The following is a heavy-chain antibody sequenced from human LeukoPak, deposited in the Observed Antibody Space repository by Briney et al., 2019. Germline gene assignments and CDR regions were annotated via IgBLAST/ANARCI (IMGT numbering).Heavy chain of an antibody. D-gene: IGHD3-10*01. Sequence: ASVKVSCKASGYTFTSYCMHWVRQAPGQGLEWMGIINPSGGSTSYAQKFQGRVTMTRDTSTSTVYMELSSLRSEDTAVYYCAREEILWFGDQGDAFDIWGQGTMVTVSS. J-gene: IGHJ3*02. CDR1: GYTFTSYC. V-gene: IGHV1-46*01. CDR3: AREEILWFGDQGDAFDI. CDR2: INPSGGST.